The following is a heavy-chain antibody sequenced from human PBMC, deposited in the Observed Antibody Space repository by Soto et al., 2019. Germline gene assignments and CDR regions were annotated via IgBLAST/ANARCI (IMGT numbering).Heavy chain of an antibody. CDR1: GFTVSSNY. CDR3: ASTCLRSGWYWYYYGMDV. D-gene: IGHD6-19*01. CDR2: IYSGGST. J-gene: IGHJ6*02. Sequence: PVWSLRLSCAASGFTVSSNYMSWVRQAPGKGLEWVSVIYSGGSTYYADSVKGRFTISRDNSKNTLYLQMNSLRAEDTAVYYCASTCLRSGWYWYYYGMDVWGQGTKVTVSS. V-gene: IGHV3-53*01.